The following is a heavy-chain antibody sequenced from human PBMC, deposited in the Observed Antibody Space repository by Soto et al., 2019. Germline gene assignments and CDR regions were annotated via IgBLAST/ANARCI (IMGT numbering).Heavy chain of an antibody. CDR3: ARRSGSYGFFDY. J-gene: IGHJ4*02. Sequence: QVQLVQSGAEVKKPGSSVKVSCKASGGAFSSYTISWVRQAPGQGLEWMGRIIPILGIANYAQKFQGRVTITADKSTSTAYMELSSLRSEATAVYYCARRSGSYGFFDYWGQGTLVTVSS. D-gene: IGHD1-26*01. V-gene: IGHV1-69*02. CDR2: IIPILGIA. CDR1: GGAFSSYT.